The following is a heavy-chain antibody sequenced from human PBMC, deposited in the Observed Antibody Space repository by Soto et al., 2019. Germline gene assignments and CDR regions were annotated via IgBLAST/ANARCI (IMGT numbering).Heavy chain of an antibody. J-gene: IGHJ5*02. V-gene: IGHV1-18*01. D-gene: IGHD2-2*01. CDR3: ARQYCSSTSCYEYSWFDP. Sequence: ASVKVSCKASGYTFTSYGISWVRQAPGQGLEWMGWISAYNGNTNYAQKLQGRVTMTTDTSTSTAYMELRSLRSDDTAVYYCARQYCSSTSCYEYSWFDPWGQGTLVTVSS. CDR2: ISAYNGNT. CDR1: GYTFTSYG.